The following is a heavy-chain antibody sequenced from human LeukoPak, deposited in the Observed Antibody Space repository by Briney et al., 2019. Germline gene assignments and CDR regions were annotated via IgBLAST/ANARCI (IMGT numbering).Heavy chain of an antibody. CDR1: GGSISSTRYY. CDR3: ARHTRIAAAGRFDY. J-gene: IGHJ4*02. Sequence: SETLSLTCSVSGGSISSTRYYWGWIRQPPGKGLDWIGSMYYTGSSYYNPSLKSRVTISVDTSKNQFSLKLSPVTAADTAVYYCARHTRIAAAGRFDYWGQGTLVTVSS. V-gene: IGHV4-39*01. D-gene: IGHD6-13*01. CDR2: MYYTGSS.